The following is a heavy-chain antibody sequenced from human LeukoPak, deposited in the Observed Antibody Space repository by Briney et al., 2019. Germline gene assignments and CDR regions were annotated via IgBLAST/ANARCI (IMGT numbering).Heavy chain of an antibody. CDR3: ARADCPDTFDI. CDR1: GGSISSGSYY. V-gene: IGHV4-61*02. CDR2: IYTSGST. Sequence: PSQTLSLTCTVSGGSISSGSYYWSWIRQPAGKGLEWIGRIYTSGSTNYNPSLKSRVTISVDTSKNQFSLKLSSVTAADTAVYYCARADCPDTFDIWGQGTMVTVSS. J-gene: IGHJ3*02. D-gene: IGHD2-21*01.